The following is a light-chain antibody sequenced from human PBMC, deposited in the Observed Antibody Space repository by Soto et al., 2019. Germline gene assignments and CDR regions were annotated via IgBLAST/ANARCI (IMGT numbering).Light chain of an antibody. Sequence: EIVLTQSPGTLSLSPGERATLSCRASQSVSSNYLAWYQQKPGQAPRLLIYDASKRATGIPDRFSGRGSGTDFTLTISRLEPEDFAVYYCQQYCSSPWTFGQGTKVEIK. CDR2: DAS. V-gene: IGKV3-20*01. J-gene: IGKJ1*01. CDR1: QSVSSNY. CDR3: QQYCSSPWT.